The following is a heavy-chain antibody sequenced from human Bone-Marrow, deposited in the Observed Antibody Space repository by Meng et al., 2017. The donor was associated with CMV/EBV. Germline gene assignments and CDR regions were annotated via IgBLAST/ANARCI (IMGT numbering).Heavy chain of an antibody. CDR3: ARTIFGASPSVDY. V-gene: IGHV1-2*02. CDR2: INPNSGGT. J-gene: IGHJ4*02. Sequence: ASVKVSCKASGYTFTGYFMYWVRQAPGQGLEWMGWINPNSGGTNYAQKFQGRVTMTMDTSISTAYIELSRLTSDDTAVYYCARTIFGASPSVDYWGQGNLVNVSS. CDR1: GYTFTGYF. D-gene: IGHD3-3*01.